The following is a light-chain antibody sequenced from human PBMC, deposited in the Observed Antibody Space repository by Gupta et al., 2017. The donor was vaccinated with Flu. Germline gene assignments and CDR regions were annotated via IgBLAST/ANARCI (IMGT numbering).Light chain of an antibody. Sequence: IVLTQSPGTLSLSPGERATLSCRASQSVNSGSLAWDQLKPGQAPRLIIYATSSRDTGSTDRFSGSGEGKDFTLTGSRLEQEDCEMYCGQQYGSSFTFGHGTRVEIK. J-gene: IGKJ3*01. CDR1: QSVNSGS. CDR2: ATS. V-gene: IGKV3-20*01. CDR3: QQYGSSFT.